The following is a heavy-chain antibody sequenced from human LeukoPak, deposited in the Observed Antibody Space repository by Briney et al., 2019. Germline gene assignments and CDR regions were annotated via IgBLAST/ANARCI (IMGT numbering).Heavy chain of an antibody. CDR2: IYHSGST. CDR3: ARVVPAATYYYYYGMDV. CDR1: GGSISSSNW. J-gene: IGHJ6*04. D-gene: IGHD2-2*01. V-gene: IGHV4-4*02. Sequence: SETLSLTCAVSGGSISSSNWWSWVRQPPGKGLEWIGEIYHSGSTNYNPSLKSRVTISVDKSKNQFSLKLSSVTAADTAVYYCARVVPAATYYYYYGMDVWGKGTTVTVS.